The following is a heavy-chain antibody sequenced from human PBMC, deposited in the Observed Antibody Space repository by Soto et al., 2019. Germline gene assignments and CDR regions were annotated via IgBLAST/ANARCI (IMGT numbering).Heavy chain of an antibody. CDR1: GFTFSNYG. Sequence: GGSLSLSCAVSGFTFSNYGMHWVRQAPGKGLEWVSVISYDGSNKYYADSVKGRFTISRDNSKNTLYLQMNSLRAEDTAVYYCAKDVSQYSSSWAWYFDYWGQGTLVTVSS. CDR2: ISYDGSNK. CDR3: AKDVSQYSSSWAWYFDY. V-gene: IGHV3-30*18. D-gene: IGHD6-13*01. J-gene: IGHJ4*02.